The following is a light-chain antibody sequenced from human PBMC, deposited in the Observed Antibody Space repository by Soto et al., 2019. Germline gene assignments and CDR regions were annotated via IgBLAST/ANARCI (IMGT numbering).Light chain of an antibody. V-gene: IGKV3-15*01. CDR2: GAS. J-gene: IGKJ4*01. Sequence: EIVLTQSPATLSVSPGERATLSCRASQSVSNNLAWYQQKPGRAPRFLIYGASSRAAGISARFSGSGSGTEFTLTISSLQSEDFAVYYCQQYDNWPLTFGGGTKVEIK. CDR3: QQYDNWPLT. CDR1: QSVSNN.